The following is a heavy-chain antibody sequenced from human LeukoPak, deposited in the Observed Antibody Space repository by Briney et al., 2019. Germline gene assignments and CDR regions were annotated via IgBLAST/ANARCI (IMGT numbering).Heavy chain of an antibody. J-gene: IGHJ4*02. D-gene: IGHD1-1*01. CDR3: ARVNNWTEEPDTGFDY. Sequence: GGSLRLSCAASGFTFSSYAMSWVRQAPGKGLEWVSAISGSGGSTYYADSVKGRFTISRDNSKNTLYLQMNSLRAEDTAVYYCARVNNWTEEPDTGFDYWGQGTPVTVSS. CDR2: ISGSGGST. CDR1: GFTFSSYA. V-gene: IGHV3-23*01.